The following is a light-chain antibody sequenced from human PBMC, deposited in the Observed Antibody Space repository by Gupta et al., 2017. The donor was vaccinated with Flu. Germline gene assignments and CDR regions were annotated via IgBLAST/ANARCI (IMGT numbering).Light chain of an antibody. CDR2: GVS. V-gene: IGKV3-20*01. Sequence: EIVLTQSPGTLSSSPGESVTLSCRASQSIDSRYLAWYQQKRGQAPRLLIYGVSTRATDIPDNFSGSGSGTDFTLTIGRLDAEDFAVYYCHHYGTSLWTFGQGTKVEMK. J-gene: IGKJ1*01. CDR3: HHYGTSLWT. CDR1: QSIDSRY.